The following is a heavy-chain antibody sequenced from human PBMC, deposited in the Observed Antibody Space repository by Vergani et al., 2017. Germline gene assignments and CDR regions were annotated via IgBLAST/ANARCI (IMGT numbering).Heavy chain of an antibody. CDR2: ISGSGGST. CDR3: AKTPDYYDSSGPIDY. J-gene: IGHJ4*02. Sequence: EVQLVESGGGLVQPGRSLRLSCAASGFSFSSYGMSWVRQAPGKGLEWVSAISGSGGSTYYADSVKGRFTISRDNSKNTLYLQMNSLRAEDTAVYYCAKTPDYYDSSGPIDYWGQGTLVTVSS. CDR1: GFSFSSYG. V-gene: IGHV3-23*04. D-gene: IGHD3-22*01.